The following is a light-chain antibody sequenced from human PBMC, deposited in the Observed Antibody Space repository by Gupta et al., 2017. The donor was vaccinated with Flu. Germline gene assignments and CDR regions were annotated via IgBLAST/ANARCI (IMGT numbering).Light chain of an antibody. CDR3: MQVREPPNS. CDR1: QSLLHSNGYID. V-gene: IGKV2-28*01. J-gene: IGKJ2*03. CDR2: LGS. Sequence: DIVLSQSPLSLPVTSGEPASISYSSSQSLLHSNGYIDFDWYLQKPEQSPQLLIYLGSNRASGVPDRFSGSGSGTDFTLKINRVEAEDVGVYYCMQVREPPNSFGQGTKLEIK.